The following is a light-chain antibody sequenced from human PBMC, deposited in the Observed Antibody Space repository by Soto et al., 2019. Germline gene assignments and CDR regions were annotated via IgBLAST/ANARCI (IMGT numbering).Light chain of an antibody. CDR2: DVS. V-gene: IGKV1-39*01. CDR1: QRINND. Sequence: DIQMTQSPSSLSASLGDRVTLTCRANQRINNDLNWYQQKPGRAPKLLIYDVSTLQSGVPTRFSGSASGTDFTLTISSLEAEDFATYYCQQTYSLPLTFGQGTKV. CDR3: QQTYSLPLT. J-gene: IGKJ1*01.